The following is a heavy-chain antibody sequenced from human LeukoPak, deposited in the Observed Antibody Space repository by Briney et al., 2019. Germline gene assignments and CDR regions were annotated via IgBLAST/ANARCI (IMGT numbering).Heavy chain of an antibody. CDR1: GFTFSSYS. V-gene: IGHV3-21*01. CDR2: ISSSSSYI. CDR3: ARINPDPYAFDI. D-gene: IGHD1-14*01. J-gene: IGHJ3*02. Sequence: GGSLRLSCAASGFTFSSYSMNWVRQAPGKGLEWVSSISSSSSYIYYADSVKGRFTISRDNAKNSLYLQMNSLRAEDTAVYYCARINPDPYAFDIWGQGTMVTVSS.